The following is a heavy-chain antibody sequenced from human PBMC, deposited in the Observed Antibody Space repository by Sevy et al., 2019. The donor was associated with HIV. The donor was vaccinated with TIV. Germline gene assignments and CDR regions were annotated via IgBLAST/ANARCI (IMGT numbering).Heavy chain of an antibody. CDR2: ISSSSNYI. CDR3: AGQRLRAITMIRGVMGDVRTQDAFDI. J-gene: IGHJ3*02. V-gene: IGHV3-21*01. Sequence: GGSLRLSCAPSGFTFSSYSMNWVRQAPGKGLEWVSSISSSSNYIYYADSVKGRFTISRDNAKNSLHLQMNSLGAEDTAVYYCAGQRLRAITMIRGVMGDVRTQDAFDIWGQGTMVTVSS. D-gene: IGHD3-10*01. CDR1: GFTFSSYS.